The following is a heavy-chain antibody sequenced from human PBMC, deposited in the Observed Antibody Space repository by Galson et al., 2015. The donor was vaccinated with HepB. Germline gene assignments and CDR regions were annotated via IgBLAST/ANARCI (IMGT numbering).Heavy chain of an antibody. CDR2: MNPNSGNT. J-gene: IGHJ1*01. CDR3: ARGDRSGYSSSWYKAEYFQH. CDR1: GYTFTSYD. D-gene: IGHD6-13*01. V-gene: IGHV1-8*01. Sequence: SVKVSCKASGYTFTSYDINWVRQATGQGLEWMGWMNPNSGNTGYAQKFQGRVTMTRNTSISTAYMELSSLRSEDTAVYYCARGDRSGYSSSWYKAEYFQHWGQGTLVTVSS.